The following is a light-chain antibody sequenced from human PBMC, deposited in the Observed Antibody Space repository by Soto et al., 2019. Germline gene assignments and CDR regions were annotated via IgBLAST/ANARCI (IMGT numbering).Light chain of an antibody. CDR3: QHYNSYSEA. V-gene: IGKV1-5*03. CDR1: QTISSW. Sequence: DIQMTQSPSTLSGSVGDRVTITCRASQTISSWLAWYQQKQGKAPKLLIYKASTLKSGVPSRFSGSGSGTELTITISSLQPDDGETYYCQHYNSYSEAFGQGTKVDI. J-gene: IGKJ1*01. CDR2: KAS.